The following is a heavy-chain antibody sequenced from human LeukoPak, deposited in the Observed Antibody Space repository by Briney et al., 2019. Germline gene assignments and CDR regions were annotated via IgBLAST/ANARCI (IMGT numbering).Heavy chain of an antibody. J-gene: IGHJ3*01. V-gene: IGHV5-51*01. CDR3: ATSTTGYAFDF. D-gene: IGHD1-1*01. CDR2: IYPRDSDT. Sequence: GESLKISCKASGYIFTNYWIGWVRQMPGKGLEWMGIIYPRDSDTRYRPSFQGQVTISADKSVGTTYLQWSSLKASDTAMYYCATSTTGYAFDFWGQGTMLYVSS. CDR1: GYIFTNYW.